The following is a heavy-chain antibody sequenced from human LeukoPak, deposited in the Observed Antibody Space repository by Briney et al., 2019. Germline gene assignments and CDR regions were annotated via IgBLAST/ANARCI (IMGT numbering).Heavy chain of an antibody. CDR3: AKEAISDYYDSSGCYATEYFQH. CDR2: ISGSGGST. CDR1: GFTFSSYA. D-gene: IGHD3-22*01. V-gene: IGHV3-23*01. J-gene: IGHJ1*01. Sequence: GASLRLSCAASGFTFSSYAMSWVRQAPGKGLEWVSAISGSGGSTYYADSVKSRFTISRDNSKNTLYLQMNSLRAEDTAVYYCAKEAISDYYDSSGCYATEYFQHWGQGTLVTVSS.